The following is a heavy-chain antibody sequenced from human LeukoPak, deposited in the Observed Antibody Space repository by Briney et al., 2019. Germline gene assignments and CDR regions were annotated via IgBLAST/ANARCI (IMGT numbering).Heavy chain of an antibody. Sequence: GRSLRLSCAASGFTFSSYAMSWVRQSPGKGLEWVSAMSGGGGSTYYADSVKGRFTISRDNSKNTLYLQMNSLRAEDTAVYYCAKFYDISTGYFDCWGQGTLVTV. D-gene: IGHD3-9*01. CDR3: AKFYDISTGYFDC. CDR1: GFTFSSYA. CDR2: MSGGGGST. J-gene: IGHJ4*02. V-gene: IGHV3-23*01.